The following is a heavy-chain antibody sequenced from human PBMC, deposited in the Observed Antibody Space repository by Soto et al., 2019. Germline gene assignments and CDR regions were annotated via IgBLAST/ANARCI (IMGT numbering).Heavy chain of an antibody. J-gene: IGHJ4*02. CDR3: ARTDCSSSDCPRDLVGAVTMDY. V-gene: IGHV3-33*01. CDR2: VWYDGTDK. Sequence: GGSLRLSCAASGIPFSTYAMHWVRQAPGKGLEWVAVVWYDGTDKNYADSVKGRFTISRDNSKSTLYLQMDHLRVEDTGVYHCARTDCSSSDCPRDLVGAVTMDYWGQGTPVTVSS. CDR1: GIPFSTYA. D-gene: IGHD2-2*01.